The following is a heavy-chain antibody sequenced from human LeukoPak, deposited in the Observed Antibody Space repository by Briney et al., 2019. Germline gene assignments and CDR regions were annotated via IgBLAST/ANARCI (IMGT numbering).Heavy chain of an antibody. CDR2: ISGSGGST. J-gene: IGHJ4*02. CDR1: GFTFSSYG. Sequence: PGGSLRLSCAASGFTFSSYGMSWVRQAPGKGLEWVSAISGSGGSTYYADSVKGRFTISRDNSKNTLYLQMNSLRAEDTAVYYCAKDFRYYDSSGFYYFDYWGQGTLVTVSS. D-gene: IGHD3-22*01. CDR3: AKDFRYYDSSGFYYFDY. V-gene: IGHV3-23*01.